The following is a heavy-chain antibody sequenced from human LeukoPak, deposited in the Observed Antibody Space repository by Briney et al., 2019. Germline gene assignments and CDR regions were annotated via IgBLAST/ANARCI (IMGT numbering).Heavy chain of an antibody. Sequence: GGSLRLSCAASGFTFSSYWMHWVRQAPGKGLVWVSRINSDGSSTSYADSVKGRFTISRDNSKNTLYLHMDRLGTADTAVYYCAKMPSTEIYYFYYMDVWGKGTTVTVSS. J-gene: IGHJ6*03. V-gene: IGHV3-74*01. CDR2: INSDGSST. D-gene: IGHD2-2*01. CDR3: AKMPSTEIYYFYYMDV. CDR1: GFTFSSYW.